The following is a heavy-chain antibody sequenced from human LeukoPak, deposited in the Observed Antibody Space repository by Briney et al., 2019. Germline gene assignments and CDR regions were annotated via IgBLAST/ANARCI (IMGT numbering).Heavy chain of an antibody. V-gene: IGHV3-9*01. Sequence: GGSLRLSCAAPGFTVSSNYMSWVRQAPGKGLEWVSGISWNSGSIGYADSVKGRFTISRDNAKNSLYLQMNSLRAEDTALYYCAKGGIGGYYFDYWGQGTLVTVSS. CDR3: AKGGIGGYYFDY. J-gene: IGHJ4*02. CDR2: ISWNSGSI. D-gene: IGHD1-26*01. CDR1: GFTVSSNY.